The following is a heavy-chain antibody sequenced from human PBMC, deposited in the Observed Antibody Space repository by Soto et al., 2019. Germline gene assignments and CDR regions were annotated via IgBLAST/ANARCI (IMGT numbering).Heavy chain of an antibody. CDR3: ARHSSSSYHHYHRTDV. D-gene: IGHD6-6*01. J-gene: IGHJ6*02. V-gene: IGHV1-18*01. CDR1: GYTFTSYG. CDR2: ISAYNGNT. Sequence: ASVKVSCKASGYTFTSYGISWVRQAPGQGLEWMGWISAYNGNTNYAQKLQGRVTMTTDTSTSTAYMELRSLRSDDTAVYYCARHSSSSYHHYHRTDVWGHGTTVTVSS.